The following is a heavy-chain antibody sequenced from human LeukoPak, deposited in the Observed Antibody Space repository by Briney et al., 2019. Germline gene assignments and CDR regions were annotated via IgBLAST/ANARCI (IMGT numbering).Heavy chain of an antibody. CDR3: AKFNGGNSFENAFDI. V-gene: IGHV3-23*01. J-gene: IGHJ3*02. CDR2: ISGTGGST. Sequence: QSGGSLRLSCVASGFSFNNFGMSWVRQAPGKGLEWVSSISGTGGSTHYADSVKGRFTISRDNSKNTLYLQMNSLRAGDTAVYYCAKFNGGNSFENAFDIWGQGTMVTVSS. D-gene: IGHD4-23*01. CDR1: GFSFNNFG.